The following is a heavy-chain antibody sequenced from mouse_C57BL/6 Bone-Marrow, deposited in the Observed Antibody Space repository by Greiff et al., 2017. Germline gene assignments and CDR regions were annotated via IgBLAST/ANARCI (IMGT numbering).Heavy chain of an antibody. D-gene: IGHD2-5*01. CDR2: IDPANGDT. J-gene: IGHJ2*01. V-gene: IGHV14-4*01. CDR1: GFNITDDY. Sequence: EVQLQQPGAELVRPGASVKLSCTASGFNITDDYMHWVKQRPEQGLEWIGWIDPANGDTEYASKFQGKATITADTSSNTAYLQLSSLTSEDTAVYYCTTRAIVTQYYLDYWGQGTTLTVSS. CDR3: TTRAIVTQYYLDY.